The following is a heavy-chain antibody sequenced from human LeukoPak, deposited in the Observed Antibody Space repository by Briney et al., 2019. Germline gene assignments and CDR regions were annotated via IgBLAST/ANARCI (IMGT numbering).Heavy chain of an antibody. J-gene: IGHJ4*02. CDR1: GFTFSSYD. V-gene: IGHV3-13*01. D-gene: IGHD5-24*01. Sequence: PGGSLRLSCAASGFTFSSYDMHWVRQATGIGLEWVSTIGTAGDTYYPGSVKGRFTISRENAKNSLYLQMNSLRAEDTAVYYCARAFNAYDGYNIGYWGQGTLVTVSS. CDR2: IGTAGDT. CDR3: ARAFNAYDGYNIGY.